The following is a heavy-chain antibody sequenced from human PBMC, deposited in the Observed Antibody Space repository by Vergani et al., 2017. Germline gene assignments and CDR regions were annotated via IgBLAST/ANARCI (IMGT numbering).Heavy chain of an antibody. V-gene: IGHV3-30*02. CDR1: GFTFSSYG. CDR3: AKDGTGYQLLDYYYYMDV. CDR2: IRYDGSNK. D-gene: IGHD2-2*01. J-gene: IGHJ6*03. Sequence: QVQLVESGGGVVQPGGSLRLSCAASGFTFSSYGMHWVRQAPGKGLEWVAFIRYDGSNKYYADSVKGRFTISRDNSKNTLYLRMNSLRAEDTAVYYCAKDGTGYQLLDYYYYMDVWGKGTTVTVSS.